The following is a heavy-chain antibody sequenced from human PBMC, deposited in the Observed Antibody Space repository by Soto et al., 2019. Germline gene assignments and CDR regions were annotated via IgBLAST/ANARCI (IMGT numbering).Heavy chain of an antibody. D-gene: IGHD5-12*01. CDR2: IWYDGSNQ. CDR1: GFTFRSYG. CDR3: ASVFDTSGDGMAV. J-gene: IGHJ6*02. V-gene: IGHV3-33*01. Sequence: PGGSLRLSCAASGFTFRSYGMHWVRQAPGKGLEWVAIIWYDGSNQSYVDSVRGRFTISRDNSKDTLYLQMNSLRAEDTGVYYCASVFDTSGDGMAVWGQGTTV.